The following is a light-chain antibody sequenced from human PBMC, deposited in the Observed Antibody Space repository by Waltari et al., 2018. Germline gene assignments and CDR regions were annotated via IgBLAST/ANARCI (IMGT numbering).Light chain of an antibody. Sequence: DILLTQSRSALSASAVDRVTITCRASQSMRVYLNWYQQKPGKAPKLLIFAASNLQSWVPSRFSGSGSGTDFTLTISSREPEDFATYDCQQSVSTPTWSVGQGTKVEIK. CDR1: QSMRVY. J-gene: IGKJ1*01. CDR3: QQSVSTPTWS. CDR2: AAS. V-gene: IGKV1-39*01.